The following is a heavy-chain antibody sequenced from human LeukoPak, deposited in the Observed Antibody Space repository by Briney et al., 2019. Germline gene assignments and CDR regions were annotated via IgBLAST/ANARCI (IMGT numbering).Heavy chain of an antibody. Sequence: GGSLRLSCAASGFTFNTYAIYWVRQAPGKGLEWVSGICGSGGCTYYADSVKGRFTISRDNSKNTLYLQMNSLRAEDTAVYYCARAWLWGQGTLVTVST. V-gene: IGHV3-23*01. D-gene: IGHD6-19*01. J-gene: IGHJ4*02. CDR1: GFTFNTYA. CDR3: ARAWL. CDR2: ICGSGGCT.